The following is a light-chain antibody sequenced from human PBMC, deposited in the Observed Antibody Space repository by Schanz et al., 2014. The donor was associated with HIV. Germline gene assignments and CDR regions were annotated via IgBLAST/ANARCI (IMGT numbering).Light chain of an antibody. J-gene: IGKJ2*01. V-gene: IGKV1-5*03. CDR3: QQCVTYPYT. CDR1: QTIGRF. Sequence: DIQMTQSPSTLSASVGDRVTLTCRASQTIGRFLAWYQQKPGGAPKLLIYQASTLQTGVPSRFSGSGSGTSFTLTITSLQPDDFATYYCQQCVTYPYTFGQGTTLDIK. CDR2: QAS.